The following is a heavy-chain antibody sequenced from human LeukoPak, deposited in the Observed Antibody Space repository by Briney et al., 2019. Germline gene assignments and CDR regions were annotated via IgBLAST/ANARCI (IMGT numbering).Heavy chain of an antibody. Sequence: SETLSPTCAVYGASFSLYYWSWIRQPPGKGLEWIGNINHSGSTNYNPSLKSRVTISVDTSKNQFSLRLSSVTAADTAVYYCARDCSSTTCYAWGQGTLVTVSS. V-gene: IGHV4-34*01. CDR3: ARDCSSTTCYA. CDR2: INHSGST. CDR1: GASFSLYY. D-gene: IGHD2-2*01. J-gene: IGHJ5*02.